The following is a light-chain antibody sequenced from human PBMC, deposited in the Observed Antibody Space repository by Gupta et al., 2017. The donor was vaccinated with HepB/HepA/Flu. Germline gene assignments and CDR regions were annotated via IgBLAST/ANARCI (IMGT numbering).Light chain of an antibody. Sequence: QSALTPPASVSESPGQSITIPCTGTSNDVGAYNYVSWYQQHPGKAPKLMIYDVSNRPSGVSNRFSGSESGNTASLTISGLQAEDEADYYCSSYTNSNTYVFGTGTKVTVL. CDR1: SNDVGAYNY. CDR3: SSYTNSNTYV. CDR2: DVS. V-gene: IGLV2-14*03. J-gene: IGLJ1*01.